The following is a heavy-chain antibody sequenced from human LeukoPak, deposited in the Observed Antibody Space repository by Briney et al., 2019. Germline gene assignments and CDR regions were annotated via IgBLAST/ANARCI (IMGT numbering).Heavy chain of an antibody. CDR2: IIPLFGTA. J-gene: IGHJ6*03. D-gene: IGHD6-13*01. CDR1: GGTFSSYA. CDR3: ARGQRSGQQLVTYYYYYMDV. V-gene: IGHV1-69*01. Sequence: EASVTVSCKTSGGTFSSYAITWVRQTPGQGLEWMGGIIPLFGTANYAQKFQDRVTITADESTSTAYMELSSLRSEDTAVYYCARGQRSGQQLVTYYYYYMDVWGKGTTVTISS.